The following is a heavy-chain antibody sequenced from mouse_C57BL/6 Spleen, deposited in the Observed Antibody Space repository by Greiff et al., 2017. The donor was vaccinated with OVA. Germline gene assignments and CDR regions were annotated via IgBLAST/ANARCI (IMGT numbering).Heavy chain of an antibody. CDR2: IHPNSGST. V-gene: IGHV1-64*01. CDR1: GYTFTSYW. D-gene: IGHD1-1*01. CDR3: ARVGSTGWFAY. Sequence: VKLQESGAELVKPGASVKLSCKASGYTFTSYWMHWVKQRPGQGLEWIGMIHPNSGSTNYNEKFKSKATLTVDKSSSTAYMQLSSLTSEDSAVYYCARVGSTGWFAYWGQGTLVTVSA. J-gene: IGHJ3*01.